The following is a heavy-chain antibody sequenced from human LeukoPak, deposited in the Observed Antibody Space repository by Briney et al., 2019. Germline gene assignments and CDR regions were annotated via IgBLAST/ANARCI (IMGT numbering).Heavy chain of an antibody. CDR2: IYHSGST. V-gene: IGHV4-30-2*01. J-gene: IGHJ4*02. Sequence: SETLSLTCAVSGGSISSGGYSWSWIRQPPGKGLEWIGYIYHSGSTYYNPSLKSRVTISVDRSKNQFSLKLSSVTAADTAVYYCASYDSSGYFDYWGQGTLVTVSS. CDR3: ASYDSSGYFDY. CDR1: GGSISSGGYS. D-gene: IGHD3-22*01.